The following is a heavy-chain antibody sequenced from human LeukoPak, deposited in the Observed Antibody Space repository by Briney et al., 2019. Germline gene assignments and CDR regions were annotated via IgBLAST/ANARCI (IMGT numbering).Heavy chain of an antibody. CDR1: GFTFSNYG. V-gene: IGHV3-23*01. J-gene: IGHJ6*03. CDR3: ARDRGGGHMDV. CDR2: IRGSRGSK. D-gene: IGHD2-15*01. Sequence: GGSLRLSCAASGFTFSNYGMSWVRQAPGKGLEWVSGIRGSRGSKYYADSVKGRFTISRENAKNSLYLQMNSLRAGDTAVYYCARDRGGGHMDVWGKGTTVTISS.